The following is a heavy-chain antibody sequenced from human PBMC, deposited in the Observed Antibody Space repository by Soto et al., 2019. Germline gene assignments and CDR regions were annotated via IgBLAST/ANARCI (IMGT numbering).Heavy chain of an antibody. Sequence: PGGSLRLSCAGSGFTFSGHYMNWVRQAPGKGLEWVGRARKKGNTYTTEYAASVEGRFTISRDDSKNSLYLQMNSLKTEGTALCYCAREISGWAPDAFDIWGQGTMVTVSS. CDR1: GFTFSGHY. CDR3: AREISGWAPDAFDI. CDR2: ARKKGNTYTT. V-gene: IGHV3-72*01. J-gene: IGHJ3*02. D-gene: IGHD6-19*01.